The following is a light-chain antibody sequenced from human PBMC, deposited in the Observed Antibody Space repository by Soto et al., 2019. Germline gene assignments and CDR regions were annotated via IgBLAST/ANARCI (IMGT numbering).Light chain of an antibody. CDR2: GAS. V-gene: IGKV3D-15*01. CDR1: QSVGSN. Sequence: ELFMTQTPSTLPLSPVFMVNLSFMASQSVGSNLAWYQQRPGQPPRLLIYGASTRDTGVPARFSGGGSGTDFTLTISGLQSEDFAVYYCQQYSSWPTTFGQGTKVDI. CDR3: QQYSSWPTT. J-gene: IGKJ1*01.